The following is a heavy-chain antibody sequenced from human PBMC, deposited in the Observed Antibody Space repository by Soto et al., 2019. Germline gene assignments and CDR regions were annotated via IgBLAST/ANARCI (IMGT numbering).Heavy chain of an antibody. V-gene: IGHV4-34*01. J-gene: IGHJ4*02. CDR1: GGSFSGYY. Sequence: SETLSLTCAVYGGSFSGYYWSWIRQPPGKGLEWIGEINHSGSTNYNPSLKSRVTISVDTSKNQFSLKLSSVTAADTAVYYCAQSGYAGTGYWGQGTLVTVSS. CDR3: AQSGYAGTGY. D-gene: IGHD5-12*01. CDR2: INHSGST.